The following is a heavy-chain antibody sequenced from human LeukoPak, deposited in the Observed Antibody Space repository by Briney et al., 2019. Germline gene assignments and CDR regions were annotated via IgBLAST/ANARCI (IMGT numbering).Heavy chain of an antibody. CDR1: GFTFSSYA. D-gene: IGHD3-22*01. CDR3: AAKTYYYDSSGYWGYYFDY. V-gene: IGHV3-23*01. J-gene: IGHJ4*02. Sequence: GGSLRLSCAASGFTFSSYAMSWVRQAPGKGLEWVSAISGSGGSTYYADSVKGRFTISRDNSKNTLYLQMNSLRAEDTAVYYCAAKTYYYDSSGYWGYYFDYWGQGTLVTFSS. CDR2: ISGSGGST.